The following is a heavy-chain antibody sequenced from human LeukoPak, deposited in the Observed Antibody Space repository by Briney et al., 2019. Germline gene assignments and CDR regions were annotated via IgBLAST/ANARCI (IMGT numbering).Heavy chain of an antibody. D-gene: IGHD3-16*02. CDR3: ARVRLDYDYVWGSYRAPSYYYYMDV. J-gene: IGHJ6*03. Sequence: GASLKISCKGSDYSLTNYWIGWVRQMPGKGLEWMGIISPGDSDTRYSPSFQGQVTISVDKSISTAYLQWNSLKASDTAMYYCARVRLDYDYVWGSYRAPSYYYYMDVWGKGTTVTVSS. CDR1: DYSLTNYW. CDR2: ISPGDSDT. V-gene: IGHV5-51*01.